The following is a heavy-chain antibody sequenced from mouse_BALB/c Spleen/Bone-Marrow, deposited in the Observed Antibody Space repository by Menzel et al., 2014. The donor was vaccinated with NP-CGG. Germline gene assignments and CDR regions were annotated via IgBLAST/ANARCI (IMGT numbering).Heavy chain of an antibody. CDR1: GYNFTSHW. D-gene: IGHD3-1*01. CDR3: ARFSQLGLLAY. J-gene: IGHJ3*01. CDR2: IYPGSGST. Sequence: QVQLKEAGAEPVKPGASVELSCKASGYNFTSHWINWGKLWPGQGLEWIGDIYPGSGSTNYNEKFKSKATLTVDTSSSTAYMQLSSLASEDSALYYCARFSQLGLLAYWGQGTLVTVSA. V-gene: IGHV1-55*01.